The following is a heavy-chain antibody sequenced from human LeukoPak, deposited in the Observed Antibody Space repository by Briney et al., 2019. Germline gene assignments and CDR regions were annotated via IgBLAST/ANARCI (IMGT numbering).Heavy chain of an antibody. CDR2: IYHSGST. CDR3: ARAGYDSSGYPVPFDY. Sequence: SETLSLTCAVSGGSLSSGGYSWRWVRQPPGTGLEWVGYIYHSGSTYYNPSLKSRVTISVDRSKNQFSLKLSSVTAADTAVYYCARAGYDSSGYPVPFDYWGQGTLVTVSS. J-gene: IGHJ4*02. V-gene: IGHV4-30-2*01. CDR1: GGSLSSGGYS. D-gene: IGHD3-22*01.